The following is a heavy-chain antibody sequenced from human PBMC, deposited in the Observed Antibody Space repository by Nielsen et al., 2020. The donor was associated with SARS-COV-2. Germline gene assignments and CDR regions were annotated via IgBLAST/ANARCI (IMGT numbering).Heavy chain of an antibody. D-gene: IGHD3-10*02. CDR3: AKVAELFGEDAFDI. V-gene: IGHV3-9*01. J-gene: IGHJ3*02. CDR1: GFTFDDYA. Sequence: GGSLRLSCAASGFTFDDYAMHWVRQAPGKGLEWVSGISWNSGSIGYADSVKGRFTISRDNAKNSLYLQMNSLRAEDTALYYCAKVAELFGEDAFDIWGQGTMVTVSS. CDR2: ISWNSGSI.